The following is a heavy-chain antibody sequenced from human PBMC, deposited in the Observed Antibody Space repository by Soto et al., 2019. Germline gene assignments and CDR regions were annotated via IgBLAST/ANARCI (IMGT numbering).Heavy chain of an antibody. J-gene: IGHJ5*02. D-gene: IGHD6-6*01. Sequence: GESLKISCKGSGYSFTSSWITWVRQMPGKGLEWMGHIDPSDSYINQSPSFQGHVTISTDKSISTVYLQWSSLAVSDAAMYYCARRSSSSGLILDLWGQGTLVTVSS. V-gene: IGHV5-10-1*01. CDR2: IDPSDSYI. CDR3: ARRSSSSGLILDL. CDR1: GYSFTSSW.